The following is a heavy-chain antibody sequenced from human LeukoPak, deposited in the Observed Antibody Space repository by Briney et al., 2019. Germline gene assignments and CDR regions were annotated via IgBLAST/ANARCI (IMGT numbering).Heavy chain of an antibody. J-gene: IGHJ4*02. Sequence: PGGSLRLSCAASGFTFSSYAMHWVRQAPGEGREWVAVISYDGSIKHYTDSVKGRFTISRDNSKNTLYLQMSSLRPEDTAVYYCASIFWGYCSSTSCYVDYWGQGTLVSVSS. D-gene: IGHD2-2*01. CDR1: GFTFSSYA. CDR3: ASIFWGYCSSTSCYVDY. V-gene: IGHV3-30-3*01. CDR2: ISYDGSIK.